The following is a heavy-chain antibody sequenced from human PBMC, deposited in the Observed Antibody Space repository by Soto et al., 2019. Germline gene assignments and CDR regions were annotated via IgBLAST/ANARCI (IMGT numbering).Heavy chain of an antibody. D-gene: IGHD1-1*01. CDR2: ISAYNGNK. V-gene: IGHV1-18*01. CDR1: GYTLTSYG. J-gene: IGHJ5*02. Sequence: ASVKVSCKAAGYTLTSYGITWVRQAPGQGLEWMGWISAYNGNKNYAQKLQGSVTMTTDTSTSTAYMELTSLRSDDPAVYYCARSAGTAYCFDPWGQGTLVTVSS. CDR3: ARSAGTAYCFDP.